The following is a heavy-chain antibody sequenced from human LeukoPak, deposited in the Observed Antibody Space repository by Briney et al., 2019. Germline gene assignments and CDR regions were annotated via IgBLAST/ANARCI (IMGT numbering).Heavy chain of an antibody. J-gene: IGHJ4*02. V-gene: IGHV4-34*01. CDR3: ARRGPEGGRCFDA. D-gene: IGHD6-19*01. CDR2: INHVGST. Sequence: PSETLSLTCAVLSGSFNNYYWSWIRQPPGKGLEWLGEINHVGSTTYNSSLKSRVIISVDTSRIQFSLNLNSVTAADTAVYYCARRGPEGGRCFDAWGQGILVTVSS. CDR1: SGSFNNYY.